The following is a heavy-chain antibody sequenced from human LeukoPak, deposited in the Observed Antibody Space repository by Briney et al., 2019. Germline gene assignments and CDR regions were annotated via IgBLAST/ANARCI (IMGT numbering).Heavy chain of an antibody. D-gene: IGHD3-16*01. V-gene: IGHV3-66*01. CDR2: IFGGGST. Sequence: GGSLRLSCAASGFTVSYNYMSWVRQAPGKGLEWVSVIFGGGSTYYTDSVKGRFTISRDNSKNTLYLQMNSLRVEDTAVYYCASDVGDPQYWGQGTLVTVSS. CDR1: GFTVSYNY. J-gene: IGHJ4*02. CDR3: ASDVGDPQY.